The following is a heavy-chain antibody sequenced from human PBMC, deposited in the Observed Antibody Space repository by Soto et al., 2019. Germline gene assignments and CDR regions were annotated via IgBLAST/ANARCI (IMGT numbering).Heavy chain of an antibody. Sequence: ASVKVSCKASGYTFTSYAVHWVRQAPGQRLEWMGWINAGNGNTKYSQKFQGRVTITRDTSASTAYMELSSLRSEDTAVYYCARDVQQLVSVWGSGPNDYWGQGTLVTVSS. J-gene: IGHJ4*02. V-gene: IGHV1-3*01. CDR2: INAGNGNT. CDR1: GYTFTSYA. D-gene: IGHD6-13*01. CDR3: ARDVQQLVSVWGSGPNDY.